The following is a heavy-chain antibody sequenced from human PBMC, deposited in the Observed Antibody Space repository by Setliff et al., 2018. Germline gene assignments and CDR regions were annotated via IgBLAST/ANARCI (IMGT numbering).Heavy chain of an antibody. V-gene: IGHV1-18*01. Sequence: ASVKVSCKASGYSFINYGITWVRQAPGQGLEWMGWINAANGNTKYSQKFRDRVTIIRDTSATTAYVELHSLRSDDTAVYYCATGQHSGSWTLDQWGQGTLVTVSS. CDR1: GYSFINYG. CDR2: INAANGNT. CDR3: ATGQHSGSWTLDQ. J-gene: IGHJ4*02. D-gene: IGHD6-13*01.